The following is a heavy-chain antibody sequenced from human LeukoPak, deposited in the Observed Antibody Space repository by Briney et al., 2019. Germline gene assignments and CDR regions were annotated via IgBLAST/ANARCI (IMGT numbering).Heavy chain of an antibody. V-gene: IGHV4-34*01. CDR2: INHSGST. CDR1: GGSFSGYY. Sequence: SETLSLTCAVYGGSFSGYYWSWIRQPPGKGLEWIAEINHSGSTNYNPSLKSRVTISVDTSKNQFSLKLSSVTAADTAVYYCARGGLDYYGSGSYRRGNWFDPWGQGTLVTVSS. CDR3: ARGGLDYYGSGSYRRGNWFDP. J-gene: IGHJ5*02. D-gene: IGHD3-10*01.